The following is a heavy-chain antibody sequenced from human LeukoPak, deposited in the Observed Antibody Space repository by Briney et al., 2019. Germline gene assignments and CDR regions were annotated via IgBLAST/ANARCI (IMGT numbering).Heavy chain of an antibody. CDR3: VACAPGY. CDR1: GFIVSSKH. CDR2: IFIGGGT. J-gene: IGHJ4*02. V-gene: IGHV3-53*01. Sequence: XGGSLRLSCAASGFIVSSKHMAWARQTPGKGLEWVSIIFIGGGTYYTDSVKGRFTISRDDSKNTLYLQMNSLRAEDTAMYYCVACAPGYWGQGTLVTVSS.